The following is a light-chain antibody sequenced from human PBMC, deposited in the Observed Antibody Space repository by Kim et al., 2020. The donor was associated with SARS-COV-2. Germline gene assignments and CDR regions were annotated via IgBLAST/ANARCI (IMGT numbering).Light chain of an antibody. CDR2: YDS. CDR1: SIGSKS. V-gene: IGLV3-21*04. Sequence: GKTGRVSCGGNSIGSKSVRWYQQKSGQAPVLVIYYDSDRPSGIPERFSGSNSGNTATLTISRVEAGDEADYYCQVWDSSSDHRVVFGGGTQLTVL. CDR3: QVWDSSSDHRVV. J-gene: IGLJ2*01.